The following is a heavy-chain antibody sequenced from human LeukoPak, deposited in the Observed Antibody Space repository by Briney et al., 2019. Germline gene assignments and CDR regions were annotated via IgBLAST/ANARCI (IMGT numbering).Heavy chain of an antibody. J-gene: IGHJ5*02. Sequence: SVKVSCKASGGTFSSYAISWVRQAPGQGLEWMGGIIPIFGTANYAQKFQGRVTITTDESTSTAYMELSSLRSEDTAVYYCAKAARWLRKLKSCDWFDPWGERTLVTVSS. CDR1: GGTFSSYA. D-gene: IGHD5-24*01. V-gene: IGHV1-69*05. CDR2: IIPIFGTA. CDR3: AKAARWLRKLKSCDWFDP.